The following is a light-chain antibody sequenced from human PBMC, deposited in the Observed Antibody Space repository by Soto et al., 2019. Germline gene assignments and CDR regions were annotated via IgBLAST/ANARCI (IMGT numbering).Light chain of an antibody. J-gene: IGLJ2*01. CDR1: SSNIGNNY. V-gene: IGLV1-51*01. Sequence: QSVLTQPPSVSAAPGQKVTISCSGSSSNIGNNYVSWYQQLPGTAPKLLIYDTNNRPSGIPDRFSGSKSGTSATLGITGLQTGDEADDYCGTWDSSLSAGVVFGGGTKLTVL. CDR3: GTWDSSLSAGVV. CDR2: DTN.